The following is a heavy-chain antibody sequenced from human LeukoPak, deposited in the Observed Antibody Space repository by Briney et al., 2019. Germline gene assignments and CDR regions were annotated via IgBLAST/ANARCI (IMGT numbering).Heavy chain of an antibody. CDR3: ARSTTAYYDKVSLHP. V-gene: IGHV4-34*01. CDR2: INHTGST. J-gene: IGHJ5*02. D-gene: IGHD4/OR15-4a*01. CDR1: GGSFCGYY. Sequence: TSETLSLTCTFYGGSFCGYYWNWIRQPPGKGLEWIGEINHTGSTKYNPSLEGRVIISVDTSKNQFSLNLTSVTAADTALYYCARSTTAYYDKVSLHPWGQGTQVTVSS.